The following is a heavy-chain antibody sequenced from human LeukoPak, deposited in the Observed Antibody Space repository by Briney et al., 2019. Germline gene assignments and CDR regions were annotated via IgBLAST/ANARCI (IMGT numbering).Heavy chain of an antibody. D-gene: IGHD2-15*01. J-gene: IGHJ3*02. Sequence: ASVKVSCKASGYTFTSYYIHWVRQAPGQGLEWMGIINPSGGSTSYAQKFQGRVTMTRDTSTSTVYMELSSLRSEDTAVYYCARVMVVAATPSSVAFDIWGQGTMVTVSS. CDR1: GYTFTSYY. V-gene: IGHV1-46*01. CDR2: INPSGGST. CDR3: ARVMVVAATPSSVAFDI.